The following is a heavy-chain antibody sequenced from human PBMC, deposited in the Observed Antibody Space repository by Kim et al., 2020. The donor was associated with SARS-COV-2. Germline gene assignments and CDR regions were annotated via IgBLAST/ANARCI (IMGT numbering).Heavy chain of an antibody. Sequence: DSVKGRFTVSRDNSKSALYLQMDSLRVEDTAVYYCAKLYCDSTTCFYFDSWGQGTLVTVST. D-gene: IGHD2-2*01. V-gene: IGHV3-23*01. CDR3: AKLYCDSTTCFYFDS. J-gene: IGHJ4*02.